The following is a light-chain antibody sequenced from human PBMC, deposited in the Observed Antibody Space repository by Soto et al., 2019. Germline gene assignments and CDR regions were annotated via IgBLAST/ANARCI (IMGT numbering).Light chain of an antibody. CDR2: EVF. CDR3: NSYTITSTLV. V-gene: IGLV2-14*01. J-gene: IGLJ2*01. CDR1: NSDIGAYDF. Sequence: QSALTQPASVSGSPGQSITLSCTGTNSDIGAYDFVSWFQQHPGKAPKLIIYEVFNRPSRVSNRFSGSKSGNTASLTISGLQPEDEADYYCNSYTITSTLVFGGVTKVTVL.